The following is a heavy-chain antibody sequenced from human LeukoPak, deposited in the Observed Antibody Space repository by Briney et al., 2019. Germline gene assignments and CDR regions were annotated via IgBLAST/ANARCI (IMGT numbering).Heavy chain of an antibody. Sequence: PGGSLRLSCAASGFTFSGSAMHWVRQASGKGLEWVGRIRSKANSYATAYAASVKGRFTISRDDSKNTAYLQMNSLKTEDTAVYYCTRLISWATGTTTEYYYGMDVWGQGTTVTVSS. CDR3: TRLISWATGTTTEYYYGMDV. CDR2: IRSKANSYAT. J-gene: IGHJ6*02. D-gene: IGHD1-1*01. V-gene: IGHV3-73*01. CDR1: GFTFSGSA.